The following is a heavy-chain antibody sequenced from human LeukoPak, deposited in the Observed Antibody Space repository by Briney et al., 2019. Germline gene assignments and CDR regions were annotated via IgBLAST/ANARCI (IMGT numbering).Heavy chain of an antibody. CDR1: GGTFSSYA. Sequence: GASVKVSCKASGGTFSSYAISWVRQAPGQGLEWMGGIIPIFGTANYAQKFQGRVTITADKSTSTAYMELSRLRSDDTAVYYCARARSDILTGHPFDYWGQGTLVIVSS. CDR3: ARARSDILTGHPFDY. J-gene: IGHJ4*02. V-gene: IGHV1-69*06. CDR2: IIPIFGTA. D-gene: IGHD3-9*01.